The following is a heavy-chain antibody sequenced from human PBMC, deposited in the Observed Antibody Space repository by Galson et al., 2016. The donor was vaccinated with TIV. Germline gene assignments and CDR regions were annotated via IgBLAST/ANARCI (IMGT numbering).Heavy chain of an antibody. CDR3: ARQYDFGDYRGDAFDI. J-gene: IGHJ3*02. Sequence: QSGAEVTKPGESLKISCKASGYSFTSQWIAWVRQVPGQGLEWVGVVNPGGSTTRYSPSFRGQVTISSDRSITTAYLQWISLRASDTATYYCARQYDFGDYRGDAFDIWGQGTLVIVSS. D-gene: IGHD4-17*01. CDR2: VNPGGSTT. V-gene: IGHV5-51*03. CDR1: GYSFTSQW.